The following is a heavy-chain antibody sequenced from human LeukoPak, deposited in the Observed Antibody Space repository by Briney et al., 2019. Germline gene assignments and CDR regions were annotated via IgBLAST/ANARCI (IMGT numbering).Heavy chain of an antibody. D-gene: IGHD3-16*01. CDR3: TSALNLVLGELLGY. CDR2: IKTEVEDGTT. Sequence: GGSLRLSCAASGFIFSKAWMAWVRQAPGKGLEWVGHIKTEVEDGTTDYAAPVKGRFTISGDDAKSTLYLQMNSLNTEDTAVYFCTSALNLVLGELLGYWGQGTLVTVSS. CDR1: GFIFSKAW. V-gene: IGHV3-15*01. J-gene: IGHJ4*02.